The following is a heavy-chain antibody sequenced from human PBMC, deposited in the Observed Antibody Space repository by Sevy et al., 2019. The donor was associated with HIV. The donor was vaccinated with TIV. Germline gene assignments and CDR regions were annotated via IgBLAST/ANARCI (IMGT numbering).Heavy chain of an antibody. CDR1: GFTFSNAW. D-gene: IGHD2-15*01. CDR3: TTDHRRDGIVVVPFEY. CDR2: IRSKAGGGTT. V-gene: IGHV3-15*01. Sequence: GGSLRLSCAASGFTFSNAWMSRVRQSPGKGLEWVGRIRSKAGGGTTDYATIVKGKFTISRDDSRVILYLQLNSLETEDTAVYYCTTDHRRDGIVVVPFEYWGQGTLVTVSS. J-gene: IGHJ4*02.